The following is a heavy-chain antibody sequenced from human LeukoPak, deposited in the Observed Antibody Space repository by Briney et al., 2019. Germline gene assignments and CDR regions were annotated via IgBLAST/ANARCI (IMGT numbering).Heavy chain of an antibody. CDR3: AKGSFRGYSYEVLWY. D-gene: IGHD5-18*01. V-gene: IGHV3-33*06. CDR2: IWYDGSNK. J-gene: IGHJ4*02. Sequence: PGGSLRLSCAASGFTFSSYGMHWVRQAPGKGLEWVAVIWYDGSNKYYADSVKGRFTISRDNSKNTLYLQMNSLRAEDTAVYYCAKGSFRGYSYEVLWYWGQGTLVTVSS. CDR1: GFTFSSYG.